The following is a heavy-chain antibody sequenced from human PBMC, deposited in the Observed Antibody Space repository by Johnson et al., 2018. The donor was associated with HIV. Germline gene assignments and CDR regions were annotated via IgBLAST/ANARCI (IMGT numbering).Heavy chain of an antibody. V-gene: IGHV3-30-3*01. Sequence: QVQLVESGGGVVQPGRSLRLSCAASGFTFSSYAMHWVRQAPGKGLEWVAVISYDGSNKYYADSVKGRFNISRDNSKNTLYLQMNSLRAEDTAVYYCARDSPRIVGVPDAFDIWGQGTMVTVSS. CDR1: GFTFSSYA. CDR2: ISYDGSNK. D-gene: IGHD1-26*01. CDR3: ARDSPRIVGVPDAFDI. J-gene: IGHJ3*02.